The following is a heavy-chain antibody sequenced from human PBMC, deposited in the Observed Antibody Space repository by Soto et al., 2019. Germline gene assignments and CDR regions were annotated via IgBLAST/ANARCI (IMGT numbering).Heavy chain of an antibody. Sequence: GASVKVSCKASGGTFSSYAISWVRQAPGQGLEWMGGIIPIFGTANYAQKFQGRVTITADESTSTAYMELSSLRSEDTAVYYCARDDPMVRGVIMEYYYGMDVWGQGTTVTVSS. V-gene: IGHV1-69*13. CDR2: IIPIFGTA. CDR3: ARDDPMVRGVIMEYYYGMDV. J-gene: IGHJ6*02. D-gene: IGHD3-10*01. CDR1: GGTFSSYA.